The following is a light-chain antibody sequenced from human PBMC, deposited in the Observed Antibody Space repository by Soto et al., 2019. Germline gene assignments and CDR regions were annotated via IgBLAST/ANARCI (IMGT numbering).Light chain of an antibody. CDR3: QQYNNWPRT. V-gene: IGKV3-15*01. CDR2: GAS. CDR1: QTVGSN. Sequence: EIVMTQSPATLSVSPGERATLSCRASQTVGSNLAWYQQKPGQVPRLLIYGASTRATGIPARFSGSGSGTEFTLTLSRLQSEDFAVYYCQQYNNWPRTFGQGTKVEIK. J-gene: IGKJ1*01.